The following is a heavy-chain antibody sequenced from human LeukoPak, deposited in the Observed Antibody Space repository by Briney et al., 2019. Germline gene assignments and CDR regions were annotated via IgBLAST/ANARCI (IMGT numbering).Heavy chain of an antibody. CDR1: GGSFSGYY. CDR3: ARRDSSSWSLYLDY. V-gene: IGHV4-34*01. Sequence: SETLSLTCAVYGGSFSGYYWSWIRQPPGKGLEWIWEINHSGSTNYNPSLKSRVTISVDTSKNQFSLKLSSVTAADTAMYYCARRDSSSWSLYLDYWGQGTLVTVSS. D-gene: IGHD6-13*01. J-gene: IGHJ4*02. CDR2: INHSGST.